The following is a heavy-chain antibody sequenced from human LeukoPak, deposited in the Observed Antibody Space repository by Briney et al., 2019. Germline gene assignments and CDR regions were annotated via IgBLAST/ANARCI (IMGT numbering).Heavy chain of an antibody. D-gene: IGHD2-15*01. V-gene: IGHV3-21*01. CDR2: ISSSSSYI. J-gene: IGHJ3*02. CDR1: GFTFSRYS. Sequence: GGSLRLSCAASGFTFSRYSMNWVRQAPGKGLEWVSSISSSSSYIYYADSVKGRFTISRDNAKNSLYLQMNSLRAEDTAVYYCASIYSTDAFDIWGQGTMVTVSS. CDR3: ASIYSTDAFDI.